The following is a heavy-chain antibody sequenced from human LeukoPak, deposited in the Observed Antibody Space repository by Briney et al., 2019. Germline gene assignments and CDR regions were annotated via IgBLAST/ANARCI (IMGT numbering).Heavy chain of an antibody. V-gene: IGHV3-23*03. J-gene: IGHJ4*02. CDR3: ARDRRRIAAAGTFDY. CDR1: GFTFSSYA. D-gene: IGHD6-13*01. Sequence: GGSLRLSCAASGFTFSSYAMSWVRQAPGKGLVWVSRIEGGGTSTNYADFVKGRFTISRDNAKNSLYLQMNSLRAEDTAVYYCARDRRRIAAAGTFDYWGQGTLVTVSS. CDR2: IEGGGTST.